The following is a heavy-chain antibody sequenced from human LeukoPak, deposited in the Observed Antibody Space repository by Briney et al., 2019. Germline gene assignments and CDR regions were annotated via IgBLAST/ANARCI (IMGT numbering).Heavy chain of an antibody. D-gene: IGHD6-19*01. CDR3: ASRSIAVAGTRLSWYFDL. CDR2: IIPIFGTA. CDR1: GGTFSSYA. V-gene: IGHV1-69*13. Sequence: ASVKVSCKASGGTFSSYAISWVRQAPGQGLEWMGGIIPIFGTANYAQKFQGRVTITADESTSTAYMELSSLRSEDTAVYYCASRSIAVAGTRLSWYFDLWGRGTLVTVSS. J-gene: IGHJ2*01.